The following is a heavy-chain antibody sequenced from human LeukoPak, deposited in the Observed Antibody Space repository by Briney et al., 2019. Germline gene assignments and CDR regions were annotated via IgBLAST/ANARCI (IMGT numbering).Heavy chain of an antibody. V-gene: IGHV3-21*01. CDR2: ISSSSSCI. J-gene: IGHJ6*03. D-gene: IGHD2-8*01. CDR1: GFTFSSYS. CDR3: ARDGVGDPDYYYMDV. Sequence: GGSLRLSCAASGFTFSSYSMNWVRQAPGKGLEWGSSISSSSSCIYYADSVKGRFTISRDNAKNSLYLQMNILRAEDTAVYYCARDGVGDPDYYYMDVWGKGTTVTVSS.